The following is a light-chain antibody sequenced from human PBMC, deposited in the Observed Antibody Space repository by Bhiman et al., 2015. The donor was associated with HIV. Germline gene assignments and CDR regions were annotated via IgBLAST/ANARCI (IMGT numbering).Light chain of an antibody. V-gene: IGLV1-51*01. CDR3: GTWDSSLSAGEV. CDR2: DNN. J-gene: IGLJ1*01. CDR1: RSNIGNNY. Sequence: QSVLTQPPSVSAAPGQKVTISCSGSRSNIGNNYVSWYQQFPGTAPKLLIYDNNQRPSRIPDRFSGSKSGTSATLGITGLQTGDEADYYCGTWDSSLSAGEVFGTGTKVTVL.